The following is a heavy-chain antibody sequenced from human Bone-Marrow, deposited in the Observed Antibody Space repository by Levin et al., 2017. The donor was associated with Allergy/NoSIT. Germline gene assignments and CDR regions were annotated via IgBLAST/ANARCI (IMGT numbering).Heavy chain of an antibody. CDR3: SKDLEDELLYGVVHADALDV. V-gene: IGHV3-23*01. J-gene: IGHJ6*02. CDR2: ISGSGATT. CDR1: GFTFTRHA. D-gene: IGHD4-17*01. Sequence: GGSLRLSCEGSGFTFTRHAMTWVRQAPGKGLEWVSSISGSGATTYYADSVKGRFTISRDNARSTVFLEMNSLRAEDTAVYYCSKDLEDELLYGVVHADALDVWGHGTTVTVAS.